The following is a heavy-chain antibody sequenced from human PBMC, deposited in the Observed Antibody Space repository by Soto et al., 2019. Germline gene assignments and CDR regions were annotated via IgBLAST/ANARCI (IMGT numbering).Heavy chain of an antibody. CDR3: ARSYGSNSFDY. Sequence: QVQLQESGPGLVKPSETLSLTCTVSGGSISSYYWSWIRQPPGKGLEWIGYIYYSGSTNYNPSLKSRVTISVDTSKNQFSLKLSSVTAADTAVYYCARSYGSNSFDYWGQGTLVTVSS. CDR1: GGSISSYY. V-gene: IGHV4-59*01. D-gene: IGHD4-4*01. CDR2: IYYSGST. J-gene: IGHJ4*02.